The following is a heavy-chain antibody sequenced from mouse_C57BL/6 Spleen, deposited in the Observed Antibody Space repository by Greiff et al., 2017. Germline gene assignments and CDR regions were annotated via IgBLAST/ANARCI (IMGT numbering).Heavy chain of an antibody. V-gene: IGHV5-9*01. CDR1: GFTFSSYT. J-gene: IGHJ2*01. CDR3: ARRSNYVGYFDY. Sequence: EVHLVESGGGLVKPGGSLKLSCAASGFTFSSYTMSWVRQTPEKRLEWVATISGGGGNTYYPDSVKGRFTISRDNAKNTLYLQMSSLRSEDTALYYCARRSNYVGYFDYWGQGTTLTVSS. D-gene: IGHD2-5*01. CDR2: ISGGGGNT.